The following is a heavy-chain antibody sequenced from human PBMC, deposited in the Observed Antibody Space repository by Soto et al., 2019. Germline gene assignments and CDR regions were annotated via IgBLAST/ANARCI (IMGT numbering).Heavy chain of an antibody. Sequence: GGSLRLSCAASGFTFSSYGMHWVRQAPGKGLEWVAVIWYDGSNKYYADSVKGRFTISRDNSKNTLYLQMNSLRAEDTAVCYCARDLGGGPLDYWGQGTLVTVSS. D-gene: IGHD2-15*01. J-gene: IGHJ4*02. CDR2: IWYDGSNK. V-gene: IGHV3-33*01. CDR3: ARDLGGGPLDY. CDR1: GFTFSSYG.